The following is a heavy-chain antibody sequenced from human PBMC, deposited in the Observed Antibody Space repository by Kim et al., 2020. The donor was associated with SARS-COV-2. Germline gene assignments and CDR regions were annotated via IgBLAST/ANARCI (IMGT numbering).Heavy chain of an antibody. Sequence: SETLSLTCAVYGGSFSGYYWSWIRQPQGKGLEWIGEINHSGSTNYNPSLKSRVTISVDTSKNQFSLKLSSVTAADTAVYYCARLIRYGGNSDYYYYYGMDVWGQGNTVTVSS. D-gene: IGHD4-17*01. J-gene: IGHJ6*02. CDR2: INHSGST. CDR1: GGSFSGYY. CDR3: ARLIRYGGNSDYYYYYGMDV. V-gene: IGHV4-34*01.